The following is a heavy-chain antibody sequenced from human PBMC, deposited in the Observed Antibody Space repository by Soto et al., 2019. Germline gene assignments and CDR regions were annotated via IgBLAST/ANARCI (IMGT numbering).Heavy chain of an antibody. D-gene: IGHD5-18*01. CDR1: GYTFTAYY. Sequence: ASVKVSCKASGYTFTAYYIHWVRQAPGQEFEWMGWIRPNGGSTDFAREFQGRFTMTWDTSISTAYMDLSSLRSDDTAVYYCATRYSYVHFWGQGTLVTVSS. CDR3: ATRYSYVHF. V-gene: IGHV1-2*02. CDR2: IRPNGGST. J-gene: IGHJ4*02.